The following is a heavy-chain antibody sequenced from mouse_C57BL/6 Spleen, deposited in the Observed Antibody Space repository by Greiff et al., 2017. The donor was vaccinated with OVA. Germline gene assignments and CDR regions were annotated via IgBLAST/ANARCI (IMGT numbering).Heavy chain of an antibody. D-gene: IGHD2-1*01. CDR1: GFTFSSYA. V-gene: IGHV5-4*01. CDR2: ISDGGSYT. Sequence: EVKLVESGGGLVKPGGSLKLSCAASGFTFSSYAMSWVRQTPEKRLEWVATISDGGSYTYYPDNVKGRFTISRDNAKNNLYLQMSHLKSEDTAMYYCARDGGHGNYGYFDYWGQGTTLTVSS. CDR3: ARDGGHGNYGYFDY. J-gene: IGHJ2*01.